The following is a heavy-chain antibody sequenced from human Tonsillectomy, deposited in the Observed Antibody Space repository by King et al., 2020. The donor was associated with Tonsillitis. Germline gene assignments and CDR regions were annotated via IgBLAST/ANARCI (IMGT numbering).Heavy chain of an antibody. D-gene: IGHD3-10*01. CDR3: AKDYGSEPLYGMDV. J-gene: IGHJ6*02. CDR1: GFTFTSYA. CDR2: ISSTGGST. V-gene: IGHV3-23*04. Sequence: EVQLVESGGGLVQPGGSLRLSCAASGFTFTSYAMTWVRQAPGKGLEWVSGISSTGGSTYYADFVKGRFTISRENSKKTTYLQMNSLRVEDRAVYYCAKDYGSEPLYGMDVWGQGTTVTVSS.